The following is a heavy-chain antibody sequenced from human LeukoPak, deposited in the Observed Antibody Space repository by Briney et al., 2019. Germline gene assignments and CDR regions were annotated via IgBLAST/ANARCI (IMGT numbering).Heavy chain of an antibody. D-gene: IGHD6-13*01. CDR3: ARALGGSWYADY. CDR1: GFTFSSYS. V-gene: IGHV3-21*05. Sequence: PGGSLRLSCAASGFTFSSYSMNWIRQAPGKGLEWVSYIGSSSSYTNYADSVKGRFTISRDNAKNSLYLQMNSLRAEDTAVYYCARALGGSWYADYWGQGTLVTVSS. CDR2: IGSSSSYT. J-gene: IGHJ4*02.